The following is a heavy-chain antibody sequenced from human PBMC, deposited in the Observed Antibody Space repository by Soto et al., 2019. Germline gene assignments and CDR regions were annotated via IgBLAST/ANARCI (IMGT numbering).Heavy chain of an antibody. D-gene: IGHD2-21*01. V-gene: IGHV4-39*01. CDR2: ISYNGNT. CDR3: VRQSRGIGCIYYFDH. Sequence: ETLSLTCTVSGGSISSNNYCWVLIRQPPGKGLEWIGSISYNGNTYYNPSLKSRVTISVDTSNNQFSLRLSSVTAADTTVYYCVRQSRGIGCIYYFDHWGQGTPVTVSS. J-gene: IGHJ4*02. CDR1: GGSISSNNYC.